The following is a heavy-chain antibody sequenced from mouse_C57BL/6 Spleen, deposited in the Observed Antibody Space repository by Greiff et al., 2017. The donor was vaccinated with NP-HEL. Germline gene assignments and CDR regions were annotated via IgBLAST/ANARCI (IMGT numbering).Heavy chain of an antibody. CDR1: GYTFTSYW. CDR3: AIKPYDYGGFAY. CDR2: IDPSDSET. J-gene: IGHJ3*01. Sequence: VKLQQPGAELVRPGSSVKLSCKASGYTFTSYWMHWVKQRPIQGLEWIGNIDPSDSETHYNQKFKDKATLTVDKSSSTAYMQLSSLTSEDSAVYYCAIKPYDYGGFAYWGQGTLVTVSA. V-gene: IGHV1-52*01. D-gene: IGHD2-4*01.